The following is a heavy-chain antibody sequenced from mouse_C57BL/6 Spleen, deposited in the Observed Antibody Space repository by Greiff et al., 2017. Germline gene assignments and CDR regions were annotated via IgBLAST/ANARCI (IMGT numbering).Heavy chain of an antibody. CDR2: FNPSKGGN. CDR3: AREGRLLRAMDY. Sequence: QVQLHRPGTELLKLGASVRLSCKASAYTFPSYWWPGWKQRPGQGLEWIGNFNPSKGGNNYNEKFKSKATLTVDKSSSTAYMQLSSLTSEDSAVYYCAREGRLLRAMDYWGQGTSVTVSS. D-gene: IGHD2-3*01. CDR1: AYTFPSYW. J-gene: IGHJ4*01. V-gene: IGHV1-53*01.